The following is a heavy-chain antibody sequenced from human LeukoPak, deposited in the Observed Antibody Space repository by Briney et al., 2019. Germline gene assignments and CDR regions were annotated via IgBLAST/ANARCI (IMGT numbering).Heavy chain of an antibody. V-gene: IGHV4-31*03. Sequence: PSRTLSLTCTVSGDSISSGDYYWTWIRQHPGKGLEWIGCIYYSGSTYYNLSLKSRVIISADTSKNHFSLKLSSVTAADTAVYYCARAREATIAPFFDYWGQGILVTVSS. CDR2: IYYSGST. D-gene: IGHD6-13*01. CDR1: GDSISSGDYY. CDR3: ARAREATIAPFFDY. J-gene: IGHJ4*02.